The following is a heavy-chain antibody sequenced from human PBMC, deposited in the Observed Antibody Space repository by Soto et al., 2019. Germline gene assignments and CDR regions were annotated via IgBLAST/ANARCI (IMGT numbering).Heavy chain of an antibody. CDR2: IYYTGTT. V-gene: IGHV4-59*01. Sequence: AESLSLTCTVSGGSIRSFSWSWVRQPPGKGLEWIGSIYYTGTTNYNTYPKSGVTISVDTSKDQVTLKLSSVTAEDTAIYYFATAIDFDYWGQGTLVTVSS. CDR3: ATAIDFDY. J-gene: IGHJ4*02. CDR1: GGSIRSFS.